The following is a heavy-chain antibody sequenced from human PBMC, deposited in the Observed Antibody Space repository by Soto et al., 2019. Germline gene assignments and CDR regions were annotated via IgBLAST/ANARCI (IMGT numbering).Heavy chain of an antibody. Sequence: TLSLTCTVSGGSITRGGYYWSWIRQHPGKGLEWIGYIYNSGTTYYNPSLKSRVTISVDTSKNQFSLKLSSVTAADTAVYYCARRYSSGFDYWGQGTLVTVSS. CDR3: ARRYSSGFDY. J-gene: IGHJ4*02. D-gene: IGHD6-19*01. CDR1: GGSITRGGYY. V-gene: IGHV4-31*03. CDR2: IYNSGTT.